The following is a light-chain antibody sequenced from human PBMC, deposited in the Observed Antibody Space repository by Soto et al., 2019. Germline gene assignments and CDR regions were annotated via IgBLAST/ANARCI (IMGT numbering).Light chain of an antibody. CDR1: SRDVGGYNY. J-gene: IGLJ3*02. V-gene: IGLV2-14*01. Sequence: QSALTQPASVSGSPGQSITISCTGTSRDVGGYNYVSWYQQHPGKVPKLMIYEVSNRPSGVSNRFSGSKSGNTASLTISGLQPEDEADYYCSSYTSITPLVFGGGTKLTVL. CDR3: SSYTSITPLV. CDR2: EVS.